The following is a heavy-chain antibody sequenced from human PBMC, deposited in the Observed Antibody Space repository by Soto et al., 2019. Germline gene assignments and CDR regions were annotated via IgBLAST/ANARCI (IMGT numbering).Heavy chain of an antibody. V-gene: IGHV2-5*02. Sequence: QITLKESGPTLVKPTQTLTLTCTFSGFSLSSSGVAVGWIRQPPGKALEWLTFIYWDDDKRYSPSLKSRLTITKDTSKNQVVLTPTNMDPVDTATYYCARLVVAGITYYFASWGQGTLLTVSS. CDR2: IYWDDDK. CDR3: ARLVVAGITYYFAS. D-gene: IGHD2-15*01. J-gene: IGHJ4*02. CDR1: GFSLSSSGVA.